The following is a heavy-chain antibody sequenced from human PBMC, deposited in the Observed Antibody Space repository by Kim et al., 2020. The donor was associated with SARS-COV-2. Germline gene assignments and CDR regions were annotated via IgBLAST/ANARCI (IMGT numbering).Heavy chain of an antibody. CDR2: ISGSGVNT. V-gene: IGHV3-23*01. CDR3: AYGSFRYSGSYYGLDY. D-gene: IGHD1-26*01. Sequence: GGSLRLSCAVSGFTFSSYAMSWVRQAPGKGLEWVSVISGSGVNTDYADSVKGRFTISRDNSKNTLYLQMNSLRAEDTALYYCAYGSFRYSGSYYGLDYWGQGTLVAVSS. CDR1: GFTFSSYA. J-gene: IGHJ4*02.